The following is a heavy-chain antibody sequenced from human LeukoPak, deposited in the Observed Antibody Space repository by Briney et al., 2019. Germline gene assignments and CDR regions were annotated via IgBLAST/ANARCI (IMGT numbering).Heavy chain of an antibody. J-gene: IGHJ3*02. Sequence: SVKVSCKASGYTFTSYAMNWVRQAPGQGLEWMGGIIPMFDTADFAQKFQGRVTITADTSTSTAYMQLSSLRSEDTAVYYCARARSGPYASGSLDAFDIWGQGTMVTVSS. D-gene: IGHD3-10*01. CDR2: IIPMFDTA. V-gene: IGHV1-69*06. CDR1: GYTFTSYA. CDR3: ARARSGPYASGSLDAFDI.